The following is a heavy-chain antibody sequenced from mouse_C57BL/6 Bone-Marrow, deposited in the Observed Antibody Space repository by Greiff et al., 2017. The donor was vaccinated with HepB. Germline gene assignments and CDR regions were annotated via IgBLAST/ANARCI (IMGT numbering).Heavy chain of an antibody. V-gene: IGHV5-6*01. CDR1: GFTFSSYG. CDR3: ARLPLFYFWFAY. Sequence: EVQGVESGGDLVKPGGSLKLSCAASGFTFSSYGMSWVHQTPDKRLEWVATISSGGSYTYYPDSVKGRFTISRDNAKNTLYLQMSSLKSEDTAMYYCARLPLFYFWFAYWGQGTLVTVSA. J-gene: IGHJ3*01. CDR2: ISSGGSYT. D-gene: IGHD2-1*01.